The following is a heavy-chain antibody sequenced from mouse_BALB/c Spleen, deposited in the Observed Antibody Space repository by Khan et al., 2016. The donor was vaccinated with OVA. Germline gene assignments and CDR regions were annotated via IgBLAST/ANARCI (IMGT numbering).Heavy chain of an antibody. Sequence: EVELVESGGGLVKPGGSLKLSCAASGFTFSDYYMYWVRQTPEKRLEWVATISDGGSYTYYPDSVKGRFTISRDNAKNNLYLQMSSLKSEDTAMYYCARGDYGSSIPWLAYWGQGTLVTVSA. CDR2: ISDGGSYT. CDR1: GFTFSDYY. D-gene: IGHD1-1*01. J-gene: IGHJ3*01. V-gene: IGHV5-4*02. CDR3: ARGDYGSSIPWLAY.